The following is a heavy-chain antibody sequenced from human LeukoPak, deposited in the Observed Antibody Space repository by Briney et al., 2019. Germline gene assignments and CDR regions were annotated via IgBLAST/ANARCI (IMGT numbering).Heavy chain of an antibody. CDR1: GFTFSSYW. CDR3: ARGRGYSYGYLGY. D-gene: IGHD5-18*01. CDR2: IKQDGSEK. Sequence: GGSLRLSCAASGFTFSSYWMSWVRQAPGKGLEWVANIKQDGSEKFYVDSVKGRFTISRDNAKNSLYLQMNSLRAEDTAIYYCARGRGYSYGYLGYWGQGTLVTVSS. V-gene: IGHV3-7*04. J-gene: IGHJ4*02.